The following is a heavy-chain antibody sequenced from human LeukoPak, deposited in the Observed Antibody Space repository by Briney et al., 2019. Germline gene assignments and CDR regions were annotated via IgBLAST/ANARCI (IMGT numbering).Heavy chain of an antibody. D-gene: IGHD1-1*01. J-gene: IGHJ4*02. Sequence: ASVTVSCKASGYTFTTYGFTWLRQAPGQGLEWLGWISPYNGASEYAQNLQDRVSMTTDTSTNTAYIEVRSLKSDDTAVYYCARDSDWNVDYWGQGTLVTVSS. CDR1: GYTFTTYG. CDR3: ARDSDWNVDY. CDR2: ISPYNGAS. V-gene: IGHV1-18*01.